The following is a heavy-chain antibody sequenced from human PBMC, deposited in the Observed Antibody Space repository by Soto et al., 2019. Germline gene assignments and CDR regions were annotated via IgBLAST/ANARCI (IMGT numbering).Heavy chain of an antibody. J-gene: IGHJ4*01. CDR2: IIPIIGII. Sequence: SVKVSCKASGGTFSTYTITWVRQAPGQGLEWMGRIIPIIGIINYAQKLQGRVTMTTDTSTTTAYMELRSLRSDDTAVYYCARSGPPAGYWGQ. D-gene: IGHD3-10*01. V-gene: IGHV1-69*02. CDR3: ARSGPPAGY. CDR1: GGTFSTYT.